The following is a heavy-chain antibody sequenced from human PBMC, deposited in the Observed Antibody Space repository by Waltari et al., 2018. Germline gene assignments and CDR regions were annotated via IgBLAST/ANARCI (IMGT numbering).Heavy chain of an antibody. CDR3: ARDAYYDFWSGYSLVRKGMDV. CDR1: GYTFTSYA. V-gene: IGHV1-3*01. CDR2: INAGNGNT. Sequence: VQLVQSGAEVKKPAASEKVSCKASGYTFTSYAMHWVRQDPGRRLEGMGWINAGNGNTKDSQKFQGRVTITRDTSASTAYMELSSLRSEDTAVYYCARDAYYDFWSGYSLVRKGMDVWGQGTTVTVSS. D-gene: IGHD3-3*01. J-gene: IGHJ6*02.